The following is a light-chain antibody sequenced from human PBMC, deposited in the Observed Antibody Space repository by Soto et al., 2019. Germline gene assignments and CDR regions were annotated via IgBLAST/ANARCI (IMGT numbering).Light chain of an antibody. CDR1: QSVSGY. J-gene: IGKJ3*01. Sequence: EIVMTPSPATLSVSPGERATLSCRASQSVSGYLAWYQQKPGQAPRLLIYDTSNRATGIPARFSGSGSGTDFTLTISSLEPEDFAVYYCQQRSDWRVTFGPGTKVDIK. CDR2: DTS. V-gene: IGKV3-11*01. CDR3: QQRSDWRVT.